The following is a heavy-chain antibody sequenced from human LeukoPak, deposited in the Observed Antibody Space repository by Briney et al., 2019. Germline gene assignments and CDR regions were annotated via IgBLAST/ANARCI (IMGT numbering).Heavy chain of an antibody. V-gene: IGHV4-59*08. CDR3: ARRRGYYGSGGWFDP. CDR2: IYYSGST. J-gene: IGHJ5*02. D-gene: IGHD3-10*01. Sequence: SETLSLTCAVYGGSFSGYYWSWIRQPPGKGLEWIGYIYYSGSTNYNPSLKSRVTISVDTSKNQFSLKLSSVTAADTAVYYCARRRGYYGSGGWFDPWGQGTLVTASS. CDR1: GGSFSGYY.